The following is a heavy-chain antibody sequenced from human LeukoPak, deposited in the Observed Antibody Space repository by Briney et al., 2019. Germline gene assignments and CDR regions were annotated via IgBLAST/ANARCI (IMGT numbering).Heavy chain of an antibody. D-gene: IGHD3-16*01. Sequence: PSETLSLTCTVSGDSISTYYWSWIRQPPGKGLEWIGYIYYSGSTNYNPSLAGRVTISADTSKSQLSLRLSSVTAADTAVYYCARDRGLGMGTYYYYYGMDVWGQGTTVTVSS. J-gene: IGHJ6*02. CDR2: IYYSGST. V-gene: IGHV4-59*01. CDR1: GDSISTYY. CDR3: ARDRGLGMGTYYYYYGMDV.